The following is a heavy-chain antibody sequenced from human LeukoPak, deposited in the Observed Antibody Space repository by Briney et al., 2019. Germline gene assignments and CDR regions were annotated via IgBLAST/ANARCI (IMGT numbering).Heavy chain of an antibody. D-gene: IGHD1-14*01. CDR1: GYTFTNYY. CDR3: ARGSTAEYWFDP. CDR2: INPSDGST. V-gene: IGHV1-46*01. Sequence: GASVTVSCTASGYTFTNYYMHWVRQAPGQGLEWMGIINPSDGSTSYAQNFQGRVTMARDTSTSAVYMELSSLRSEDTAVYYCARGSTAEYWFDPWGQGTLVTVSS. J-gene: IGHJ5*02.